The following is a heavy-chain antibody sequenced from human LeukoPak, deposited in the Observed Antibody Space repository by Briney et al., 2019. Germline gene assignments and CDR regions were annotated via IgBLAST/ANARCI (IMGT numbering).Heavy chain of an antibody. CDR1: GGSISSYY. CDR3: AAASGWYVVFDY. D-gene: IGHD6-19*01. J-gene: IGHJ4*02. CDR2: IYYSGST. V-gene: IGHV4-59*08. Sequence: PSETLSLTCTVSGGSISSYYWSWIRQPPGKGLEWIGYIYYSGSTNYNPSLKSRVTISVDTSKNQFSLKLSSVTAADTAVYYCAAASGWYVVFDYWGQGTLVTVSS.